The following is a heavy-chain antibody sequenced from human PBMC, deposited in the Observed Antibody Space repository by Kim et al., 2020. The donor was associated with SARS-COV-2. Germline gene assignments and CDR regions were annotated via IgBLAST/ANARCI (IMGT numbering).Heavy chain of an antibody. CDR3: ARGGYYYGSGSLYPLGWFDP. J-gene: IGHJ5*02. CDR1: GGSISSGGYY. CDR2: IYYSGST. D-gene: IGHD3-10*01. V-gene: IGHV4-31*03. Sequence: SETLSLTCTVSGGSISSGGYYWSWIRQHPGKGLEWIGYIYYSGSTYYNPSLKSRVTISVDTSKNQFSLKLSSVTAADTAVYYCARGGYYYGSGSLYPLGWFDPWGRGTLVTVSS.